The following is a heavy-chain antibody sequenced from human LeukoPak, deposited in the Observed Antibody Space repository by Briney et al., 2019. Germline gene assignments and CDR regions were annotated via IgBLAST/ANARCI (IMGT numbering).Heavy chain of an antibody. CDR1: GDSISSYY. CDR2: IYTSGGT. Sequence: PSETLSLTCTVSGDSISSYYWSWIRQPPGKGLEWIGYIYTSGGTNYIPSLKGRVTISIDTSKNQFSLKLSSVTAADTAVYYCAGRAYGDRAFDYWGQGTLATVSS. D-gene: IGHD4-17*01. CDR3: AGRAYGDRAFDY. J-gene: IGHJ4*02. V-gene: IGHV4-4*09.